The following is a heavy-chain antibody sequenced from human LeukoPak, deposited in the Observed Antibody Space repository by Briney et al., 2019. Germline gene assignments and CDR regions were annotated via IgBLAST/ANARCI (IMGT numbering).Heavy chain of an antibody. CDR2: IYTSGST. Sequence: SETLSLTCTVSGGSISTYYWSWIRQPAGKGLEWIGRIYTSGSTNYNPSLKSRVTMSVDTSKKQFSLKLNSVTAADTAVYYCARGPEDYDSSGYYYGAFDIWGQGTMVTVSS. CDR1: GGSISTYY. J-gene: IGHJ3*02. D-gene: IGHD3-22*01. CDR3: ARGPEDYDSSGYYYGAFDI. V-gene: IGHV4-4*07.